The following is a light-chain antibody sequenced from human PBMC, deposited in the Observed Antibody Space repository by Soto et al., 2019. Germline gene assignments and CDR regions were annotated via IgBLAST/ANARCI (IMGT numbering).Light chain of an antibody. J-gene: IGKJ3*01. Sequence: IVLTQSPATLSLSPGERATVSCRASESVSKYLAWYQHKPGQAPRLLIYDTSSRAVGIPARFTGSGSGTDFTLTISSLEPEDFAVYFCQQRGDWPVTFGPGTKVEVK. CDR3: QQRGDWPVT. CDR2: DTS. CDR1: ESVSKY. V-gene: IGKV3-11*01.